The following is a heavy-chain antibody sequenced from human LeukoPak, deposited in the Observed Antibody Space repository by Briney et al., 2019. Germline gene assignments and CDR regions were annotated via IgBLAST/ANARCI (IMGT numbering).Heavy chain of an antibody. V-gene: IGHV4-30-4*01. J-gene: IGHJ4*02. CDR3: ARGQFWSGYSI. CDR1: GGSISSGDYY. D-gene: IGHD3-3*02. CDR2: IYYSGST. Sequence: SETLSLTCTVSGGSISSGDYYWRWIRQPPGKGLEWIGYIYYSGSTYYNPSLKSRVTISVDTSKNQFSLNLSSVTAADTAVYYCARGQFWSGYSIWGQGTLVTVSS.